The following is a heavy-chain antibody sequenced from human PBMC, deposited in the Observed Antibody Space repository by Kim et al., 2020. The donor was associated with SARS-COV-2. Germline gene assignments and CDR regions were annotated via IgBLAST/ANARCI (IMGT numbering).Heavy chain of an antibody. D-gene: IGHD3-9*01. CDR2: IYYSGST. J-gene: IGHJ5*02. Sequence: SETLSLTCTVSGGSISSSSYYWGWIRQPPGKGLEWIGSIYYSGSTYYNPSLKSRVTISVDTSKNQFSLKLISVTAADTAVYYCARDLQRYFDWLSGWFDPWGQGTLVTVSS. CDR3: ARDLQRYFDWLSGWFDP. V-gene: IGHV4-39*07. CDR1: GGSISSSSYY.